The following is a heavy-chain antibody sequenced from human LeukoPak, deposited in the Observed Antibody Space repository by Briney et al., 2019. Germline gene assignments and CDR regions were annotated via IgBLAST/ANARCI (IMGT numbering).Heavy chain of an antibody. CDR2: ISSSGSTL. V-gene: IGHV3-48*03. CDR3: ARVGDYYDSSEDAFDI. Sequence: GGSLRLSCAASGFTFNTYEMNWVRQAPGKGLEWVSYISSSGSTLYYADSVKGRFTISRDNAKNSLYLQMNSLRAEDTAVYYCARVGDYYDSSEDAFDIWGQGTMVTVSS. D-gene: IGHD3-22*01. J-gene: IGHJ3*02. CDR1: GFTFNTYE.